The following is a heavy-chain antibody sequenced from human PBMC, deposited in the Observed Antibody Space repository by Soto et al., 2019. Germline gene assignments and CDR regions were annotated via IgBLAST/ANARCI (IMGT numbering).Heavy chain of an antibody. V-gene: IGHV5-51*01. D-gene: IGHD2-8*01. CDR2: IYPGDSDT. CDR3: ARHAEYCTNGVCYGYYYYGMDV. Sequence: GESLKISCKGSGYSFTSYWIGWVRQMPGKGLEWMGIIYPGDSDTRYSPSFQGQVTISADKSISTAYLQWSSLKASDTAMYYCARHAEYCTNGVCYGYYYYGMDVWGQGTTVTVSS. CDR1: GYSFTSYW. J-gene: IGHJ6*02.